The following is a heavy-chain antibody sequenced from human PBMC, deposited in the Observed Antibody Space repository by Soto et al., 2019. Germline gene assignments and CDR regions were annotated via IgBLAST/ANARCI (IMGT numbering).Heavy chain of an antibody. CDR3: TRSGNNFYYYGMDA. D-gene: IGHD6-25*01. CDR2: IKSKTDGGTT. V-gene: IGHV3-15*01. J-gene: IGHJ6*04. CDR1: GFTFSNAL. Sequence: GGSLRLSCAASGFTFSNALMSWVRQAPGKGLEWVGRIKSKTDGGTTDYAAPVKGRFTISRDNAKNSLYLQMNSLRAEDTALYYCTRSGNNFYYYGMDAWGKGTTVTV.